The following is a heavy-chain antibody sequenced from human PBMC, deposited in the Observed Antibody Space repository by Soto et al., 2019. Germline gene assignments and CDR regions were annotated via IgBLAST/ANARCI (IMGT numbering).Heavy chain of an antibody. Sequence: SVKVSCKASGGTFSSYTISWVRQAPGQGLEWKGRIIPILGIANYAQKFQGRVTITADKSMSTAYMELSSLRSEDTAVYYCARVDCSGGSCYSRYFQHWGQGTLVTVSS. CDR2: IIPILGIA. CDR1: GGTFSSYT. J-gene: IGHJ1*01. V-gene: IGHV1-69*02. D-gene: IGHD2-15*01. CDR3: ARVDCSGGSCYSRYFQH.